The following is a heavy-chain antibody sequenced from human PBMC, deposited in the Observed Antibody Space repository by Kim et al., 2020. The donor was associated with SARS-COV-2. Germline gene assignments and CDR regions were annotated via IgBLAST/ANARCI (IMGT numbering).Heavy chain of an antibody. Sequence: ASVKVSCKASGYTFTSYYMHWVRQAPGQGLEWMGIINPSGGSTSYAQKFQGRVTMTRDTSTSTVYMELSSLRSEDTAVYYCARDGEAVAGTVLGWFDPWGQGTLVTVSS. V-gene: IGHV1-46*01. J-gene: IGHJ5*02. D-gene: IGHD6-19*01. CDR1: GYTFTSYY. CDR2: INPSGGST. CDR3: ARDGEAVAGTVLGWFDP.